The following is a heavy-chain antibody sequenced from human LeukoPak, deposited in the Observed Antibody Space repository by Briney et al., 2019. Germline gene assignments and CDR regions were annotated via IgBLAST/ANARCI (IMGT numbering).Heavy chain of an antibody. Sequence: SGPTLVNPTQTLTLTCTFSGFSLSTSGVGVGWIRQPPGKALEWLVLISWNEDKRHSPSLKSRLTITKDTSKNQVVLTMTNMDPVDTAIYYCAHDPVACMGDAFDIWGQGTMVTVSS. V-gene: IGHV2-5*01. CDR1: GFSLSTSGVG. D-gene: IGHD6-19*01. CDR2: ISWNEDK. J-gene: IGHJ3*02. CDR3: AHDPVACMGDAFDI.